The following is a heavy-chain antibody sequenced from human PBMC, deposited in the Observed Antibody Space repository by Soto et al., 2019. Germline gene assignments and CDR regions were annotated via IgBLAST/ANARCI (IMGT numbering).Heavy chain of an antibody. V-gene: IGHV4-4*02. D-gene: IGHD1-1*01. CDR1: GDSLKTDHW. J-gene: IGHJ4*02. CDR3: AGAVGRRTVPDH. Sequence: QVHLQDSGPGLVKPSGTLSLICVVSGDSLKTDHWWTWVRQPPGKGLEWIGEIYDGGDTNYNPSLESRLTLSVDKSKRQFSPRMTSVTAADTATYYCAGAVGRRTVPDHWGQGTLVTVSS. CDR2: IYDGGDT.